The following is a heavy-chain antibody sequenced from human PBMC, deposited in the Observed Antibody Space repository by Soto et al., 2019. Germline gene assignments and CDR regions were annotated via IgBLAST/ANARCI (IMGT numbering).Heavy chain of an antibody. CDR2: ISGSGATT. J-gene: IGHJ3*02. Sequence: PGGSLRLSCAASGFTFSTYAMTWVRQAPGKGLEWVSGISGSGATTYYADYADSVKGRFTISRDSTRNTLYLQMNSLRAEDTAVYYCAKTRWLQLNDAFDIWGQGTMVTVSS. CDR1: GFTFSTYA. CDR3: AKTRWLQLNDAFDI. V-gene: IGHV3-23*01. D-gene: IGHD1-1*01.